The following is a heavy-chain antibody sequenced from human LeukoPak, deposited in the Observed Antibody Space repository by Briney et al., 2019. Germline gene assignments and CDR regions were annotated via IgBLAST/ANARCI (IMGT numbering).Heavy chain of an antibody. CDR2: INHSGST. D-gene: IGHD1-26*01. CDR1: GGSFSGYY. Sequence: SETLSLTCAVYGGSFSGYYWSWIRQPPGKGLEWIGEINHSGSTNYNPSLKSRVTISVDTSKNQFSLKLSSVTAADTAVYYCARHRGGRYSGSHQYFQHWGQGTLVTVSS. CDR3: ARHRGGRYSGSHQYFQH. V-gene: IGHV4-34*01. J-gene: IGHJ1*01.